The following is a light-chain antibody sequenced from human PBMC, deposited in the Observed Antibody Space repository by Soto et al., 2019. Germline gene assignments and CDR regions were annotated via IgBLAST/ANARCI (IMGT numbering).Light chain of an antibody. CDR2: EVS. CDR1: SSDVGGYHY. Sequence: QSALTQPPSASGSPGQSVTISCTGTSSDVGGYHYVSWYQQHPGKSPKLMIYEVSKRPSGVTDRFSGSKSGNTASLTVSGLQAEDEADYYCSSYAGSNNHVLFGGWTKLTVL. CDR3: SSYAGSNNHVL. J-gene: IGLJ2*01. V-gene: IGLV2-8*01.